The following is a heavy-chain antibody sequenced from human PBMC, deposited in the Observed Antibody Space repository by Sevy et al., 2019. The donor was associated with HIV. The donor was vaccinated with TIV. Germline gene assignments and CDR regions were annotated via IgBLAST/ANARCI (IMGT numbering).Heavy chain of an antibody. J-gene: IGHJ5*02. CDR2: IYYSGST. V-gene: IGHV4-61*01. CDR1: GGSVSSGSYY. Sequence: SESLSLTCTVSGGSVSSGSYYWSWIRQPPGKGLEWIGYIYYSGSTNYNPSLKSRVTISVETSKNLFSLKLSSVTAADTAVYYCARAPSCSGGSCYHLPSWFDPWGQGTLVTVSS. CDR3: ARAPSCSGGSCYHLPSWFDP. D-gene: IGHD2-15*01.